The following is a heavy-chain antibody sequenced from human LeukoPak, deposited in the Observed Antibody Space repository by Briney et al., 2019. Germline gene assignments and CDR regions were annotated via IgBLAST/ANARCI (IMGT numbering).Heavy chain of an antibody. CDR1: GFTFSIIY. J-gene: IGHJ4*02. D-gene: IGHD2-2*01. CDR2: NYSGGST. V-gene: IGHV3-53*01. CDR3: ARGLCSGCSFDS. Sequence: GGSLRLSCAASGFTFSIIYMSWVREAPGKGRGWGSVNYSGGSTYYADSVKGRFTMSRDNSKNTLYLQMNRLRAEDTAVYYCARGLCSGCSFDSWGQGTPVTVSS.